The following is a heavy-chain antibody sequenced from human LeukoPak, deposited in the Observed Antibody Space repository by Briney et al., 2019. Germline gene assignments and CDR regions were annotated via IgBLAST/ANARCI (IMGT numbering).Heavy chain of an antibody. Sequence: GESLKISCKGSGYSFASYWISWVRQMPGKGLEWMGRIDPSDSYTNYSPSFQGHVTISADKSISTAYLQWSSLKASDTAMYYCARTSKRYYDILPGDPWGQGTLVTVSS. CDR1: GYSFASYW. J-gene: IGHJ5*02. D-gene: IGHD3-9*01. CDR3: ARTSKRYYDILPGDP. V-gene: IGHV5-10-1*01. CDR2: IDPSDSYT.